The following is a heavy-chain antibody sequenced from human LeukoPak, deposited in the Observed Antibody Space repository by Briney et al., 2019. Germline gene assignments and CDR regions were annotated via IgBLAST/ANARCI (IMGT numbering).Heavy chain of an antibody. J-gene: IGHJ6*02. CDR3: ARDSAVVTAIHYYYYYGMDV. CDR1: GYTFTSYG. D-gene: IGHD2-21*02. V-gene: IGHV1-18*01. Sequence: GASVKVSCKASGYTFTSYGISWVRQAPGQGLEWIGWISAYNGNTNYAQKLQGRVTMTTDTSTSTAYMELRSLRPDDTAVYYCARDSAVVTAIHYYYYYGMDVWGQGTTVTVSS. CDR2: ISAYNGNT.